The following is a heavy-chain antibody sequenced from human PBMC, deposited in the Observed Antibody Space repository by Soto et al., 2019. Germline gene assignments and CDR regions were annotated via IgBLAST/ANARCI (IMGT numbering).Heavy chain of an antibody. J-gene: IGHJ6*03. Sequence: SETLSITCTVSGGSISSGGYYWSWIRQHPGKGLEWIGYIYYSGSTYYNPSLKSRVTISVDTSKNQFSLKLSSVTAADTAVYYCARDSPAAQFSTYYMDVWGKGTTVTVSS. V-gene: IGHV4-31*03. CDR2: IYYSGST. CDR1: GGSISSGGYY. D-gene: IGHD2-2*01. CDR3: ARDSPAAQFSTYYMDV.